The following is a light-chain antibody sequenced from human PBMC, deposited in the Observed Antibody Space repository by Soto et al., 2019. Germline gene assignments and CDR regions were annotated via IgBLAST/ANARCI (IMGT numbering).Light chain of an antibody. J-gene: IGKJ2*01. CDR3: QQRFNGPLYT. CDR1: QGLGTY. CDR2: DSS. V-gene: IGKV3-11*01. Sequence: EIVLTQSQATLSLSAGETATLSCRASQGLGTYLAWYQQKPGQAPRLLIYDSSRRAAGLPDRFSGSGSVTDFTLTISSLEPEDFAVYYCQQRFNGPLYTFGQGTKLE.